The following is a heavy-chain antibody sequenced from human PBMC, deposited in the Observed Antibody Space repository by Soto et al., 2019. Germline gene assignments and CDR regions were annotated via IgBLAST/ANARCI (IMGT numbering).Heavy chain of an antibody. V-gene: IGHV3-30*18. CDR2: ISYDGSNK. J-gene: IGHJ6*02. CDR3: AKGEIAAAATWYYYYGMDV. CDR1: GFTFSSYG. D-gene: IGHD6-13*01. Sequence: VGSLRLSCAAPGFTFSSYGMHWVRQAPGKGLEWVAVISYDGSNKYYADSVKGRFTISRDNSKNTLYLQMNSLRAEDTAVYYCAKGEIAAAATWYYYYGMDVWGQGTTVTVSS.